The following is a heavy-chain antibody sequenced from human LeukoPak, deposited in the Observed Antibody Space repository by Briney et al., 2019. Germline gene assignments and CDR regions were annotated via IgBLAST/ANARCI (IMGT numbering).Heavy chain of an antibody. CDR1: GFTFSDYY. Sequence: GGSLRLPCAASGFTFSDYYMDWVRQAPGKGLEWVGRIRNKANSYTTEYAASVKGRFTISRDDSKNSLYLQMNSLKTEDTAVYYCTRVANGIDYWGQGTLVTVSS. CDR3: TRVANGIDY. V-gene: IGHV3-72*01. CDR2: IRNKANSYTT. J-gene: IGHJ4*02.